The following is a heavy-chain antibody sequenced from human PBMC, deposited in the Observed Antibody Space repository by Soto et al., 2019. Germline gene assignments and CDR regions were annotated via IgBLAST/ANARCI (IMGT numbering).Heavy chain of an antibody. Sequence: EVQLVESGGAIVQPGGSLRLSCATTGFTFSSYPIHWVRQAPGKGPAWVSRITEDGSGTTYADSVKGRFTVTRDNAKNTMYLQMSGLGAEDTAVYHCVRGTNGWRGMDYWGQGTLVTVSS. CDR2: ITEDGSGT. V-gene: IGHV3-74*01. J-gene: IGHJ4*02. CDR3: VRGTNGWRGMDY. D-gene: IGHD2-8*01. CDR1: GFTFSSYP.